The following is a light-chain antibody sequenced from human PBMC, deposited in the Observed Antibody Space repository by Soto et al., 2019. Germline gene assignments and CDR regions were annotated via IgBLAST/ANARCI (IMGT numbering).Light chain of an antibody. J-gene: IGKJ1*01. V-gene: IGKV1-27*01. CDR1: QGISNH. Sequence: DIQMTQSPSSLSASVGDRVTIACRASQGISNHLAWFQQKPGKVPKLLIFAASALQSGVPSRFSGSGSGTDFTLTIGSLQLEDVATYYCQTYDTAPAWAFGPGTRVEIK. CDR2: AAS. CDR3: QTYDTAPAWA.